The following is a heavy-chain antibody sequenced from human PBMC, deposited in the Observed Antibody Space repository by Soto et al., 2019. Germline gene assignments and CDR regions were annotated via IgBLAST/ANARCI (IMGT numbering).Heavy chain of an antibody. D-gene: IGHD3-10*01. CDR3: ARGLILWFGDLSRRGVYYYYMDV. CDR2: INDSGNI. Sequence: QVQLQQWGAGLLKPSETLSLTCAVYGGSFSGYQWSWIRQTPGKGLEWIGEINDSGNINYNPSLKSRVTILVDTPKKQISLKLSSVTAADTAVYYCARGLILWFGDLSRRGVYYYYMDVWGKGTTVTVSS. CDR1: GGSFSGYQ. J-gene: IGHJ6*03. V-gene: IGHV4-34*01.